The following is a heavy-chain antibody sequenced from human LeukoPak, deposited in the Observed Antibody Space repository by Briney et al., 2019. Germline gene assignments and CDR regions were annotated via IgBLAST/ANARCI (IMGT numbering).Heavy chain of an antibody. J-gene: IGHJ5*02. CDR1: GGSFSGYY. D-gene: IGHD2-15*01. V-gene: IGHV4-34*01. CDR3: ARPLGYCSDSRCPQSWFDP. Sequence: SETLSLTCAVSGGSFSGYYWTWIRQPPGKGLEWIGEINHSGRTNYNPSLESRVIMSVDTSKNQFSLKLSSVTAADTAVYYCARPLGYCSDSRCPQSWFDPWGQGTLVTVSS. CDR2: INHSGRT.